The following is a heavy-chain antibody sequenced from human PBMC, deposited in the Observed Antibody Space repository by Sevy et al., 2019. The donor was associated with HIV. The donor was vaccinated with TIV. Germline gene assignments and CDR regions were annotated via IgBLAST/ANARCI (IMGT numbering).Heavy chain of an antibody. V-gene: IGHV3-23*01. CDR3: AKEAAIGYV. D-gene: IGHD6-25*01. CDR1: GFTFISYA. Sequence: GGSLRLSCAASGFTFISYAMSWVRQAPGKGLEWVSSISPSGGSTYYADSVKGRFSISRDNSKNTVDLEMNSLRAEDTAVYYCAKEAAIGYVWGQGTTVTVSS. CDR2: ISPSGGST. J-gene: IGHJ6*02.